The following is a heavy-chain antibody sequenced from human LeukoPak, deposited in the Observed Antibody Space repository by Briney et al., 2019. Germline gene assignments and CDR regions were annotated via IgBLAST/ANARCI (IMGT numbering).Heavy chain of an antibody. Sequence: KASESLSLTCAVSGYSINNGYQWAWIRQSPGRGLDWFGSIYHNGGAHYNPSLRSRVVISVDTSNNQFSLRLSSVTVADTAVYYCARDPRWLTPDCTSTSCYENYFDPWGRRTLVTVSS. V-gene: IGHV4-38-2*02. J-gene: IGHJ5*02. CDR3: ARDPRWLTPDCTSTSCYENYFDP. D-gene: IGHD2-2*01. CDR2: IYHNGGA. CDR1: GYSINNGYQ.